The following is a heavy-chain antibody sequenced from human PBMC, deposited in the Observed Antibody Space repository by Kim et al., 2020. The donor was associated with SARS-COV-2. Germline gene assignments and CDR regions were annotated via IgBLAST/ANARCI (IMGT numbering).Heavy chain of an antibody. CDR1: GGSISSGSYY. Sequence: SETLSLTCTVSGGSISSGSYYWSWIRQPAGKGLEWIGRIYTSGSTNYNPSLKSRVTISVDTSKNQFSLKLSSVTAADTAVYYCAREPLWFGESTYNWFDPWGQGTLVTVSS. CDR2: IYTSGST. V-gene: IGHV4-61*02. D-gene: IGHD3-10*01. J-gene: IGHJ5*02. CDR3: AREPLWFGESTYNWFDP.